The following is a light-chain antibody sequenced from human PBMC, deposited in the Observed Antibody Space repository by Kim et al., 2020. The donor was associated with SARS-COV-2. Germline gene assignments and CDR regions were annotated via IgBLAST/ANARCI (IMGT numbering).Light chain of an antibody. CDR3: SSYAGTNNVL. CDR2: ELN. CDR1: SSDVGGYNY. J-gene: IGLJ2*01. Sequence: QSALTQPPSASGPPGQSVAISCTGTSSDVGGYNYVSWYQQNPGKAPKLIIYELNKRPSGVPDRFSGSKSGNTASLTVSGLQAEDEAGYYCSSYAGTNNVLFGGGTQLTVL. V-gene: IGLV2-8*01.